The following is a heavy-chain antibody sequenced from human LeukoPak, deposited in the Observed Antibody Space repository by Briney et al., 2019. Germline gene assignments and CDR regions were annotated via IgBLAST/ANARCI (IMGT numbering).Heavy chain of an antibody. CDR3: ARDREGYCSSTSCYPSNWFDP. V-gene: IGHV1-69*06. CDR1: GGTFGSYA. Sequence: SVKVSCKASGGTFGSYAISWVRQAPGQGLEWMGGIIPIFGTANYAQKFQGRVTITADKSTSTAYMELSSLRSEDTAVYYCARDREGYCSSTSCYPSNWFDPWGQGTLVTVSS. CDR2: IIPIFGTA. J-gene: IGHJ5*02. D-gene: IGHD2-2*01.